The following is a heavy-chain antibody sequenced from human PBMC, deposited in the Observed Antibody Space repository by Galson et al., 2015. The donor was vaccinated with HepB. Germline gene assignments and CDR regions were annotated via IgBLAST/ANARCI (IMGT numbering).Heavy chain of an antibody. Sequence: SLRLSCTASGFTFGSYSMSWVRQAPGKGLEWVSAISGSGARTYYPDSVKGRFTISRDNSKNTLYLQMNSLRAEVTAVYYCAKESLRGNSVNAFDYWGQGTLVTVSS. V-gene: IGHV3-23*01. CDR1: GFTFGSYS. J-gene: IGHJ4*02. D-gene: IGHD4-23*01. CDR2: ISGSGART. CDR3: AKESLRGNSVNAFDY.